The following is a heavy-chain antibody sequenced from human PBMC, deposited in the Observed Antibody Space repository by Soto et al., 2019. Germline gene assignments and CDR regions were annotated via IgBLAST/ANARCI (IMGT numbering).Heavy chain of an antibody. J-gene: IGHJ4*02. D-gene: IGHD6-19*01. CDR3: EKGGRQWLVTSDFNY. CDR2: VSHDGRNT. Sequence: VQLVESGGGVVQPGRSLRLSCAASGFTFSDYAMHWIRQAPGKGLEWVAVVSHDGRNTHYADSVKGRFTISRDSSKNTVSLEMTSLRAEDTAVYHCEKGGRQWLVTSDFNYWGQGALVTVSS. V-gene: IGHV3-30*18. CDR1: GFTFSDYA.